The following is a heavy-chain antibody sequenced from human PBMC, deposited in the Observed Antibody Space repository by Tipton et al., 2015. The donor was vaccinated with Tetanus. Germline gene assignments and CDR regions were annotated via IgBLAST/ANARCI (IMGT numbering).Heavy chain of an antibody. CDR1: GASLRSGDYF. Sequence: TLSLTCSVSGASLRSGDYFWNWIRQRPGKGPEWIGYIYYSGSTYYNPSLQSRVSMSVDTSKNQFFLNLTSVTAADTATYYCARDQGGGRVVRLNWFDPWGQGTLVTVSS. CDR2: IYYSGST. V-gene: IGHV4-31*03. J-gene: IGHJ5*02. D-gene: IGHD6-6*01. CDR3: ARDQGGGRVVRLNWFDP.